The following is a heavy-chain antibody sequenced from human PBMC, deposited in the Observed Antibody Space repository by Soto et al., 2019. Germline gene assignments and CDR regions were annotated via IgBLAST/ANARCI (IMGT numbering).Heavy chain of an antibody. J-gene: IGHJ5*02. CDR3: SRGHYWFDP. CDR1: GYPFTNYD. Sequence: GXSVKVACKASGYPFTNYDITWVRQATGQGLEWMGWINPNSGNTAYAQNFQGRVTMTRDASISTAYMELSSLRSEDTAVYYCSRGHYWFDPWGQGTLVTVSS. CDR2: INPNSGNT. V-gene: IGHV1-8*01.